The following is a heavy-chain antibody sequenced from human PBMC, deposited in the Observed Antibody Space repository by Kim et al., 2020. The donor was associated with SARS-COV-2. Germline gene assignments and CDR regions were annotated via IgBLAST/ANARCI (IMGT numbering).Heavy chain of an antibody. CDR2: IIPSGGST. CDR3: ARERGTEYDYIWGSYRMDV. V-gene: IGHV1-46*01. Sequence: ASVKVSCKASGYTFTSYYMHWVRQAPGQGLEWMGIIIPSGGSTSYAQKFQGRVTMTRDTSTSTVYMELSSLRSEDTAVYYCARERGTEYDYIWGSYRMDVWGQGTTVTVSS. CDR1: GYTFTSYY. J-gene: IGHJ6*02. D-gene: IGHD3-16*01.